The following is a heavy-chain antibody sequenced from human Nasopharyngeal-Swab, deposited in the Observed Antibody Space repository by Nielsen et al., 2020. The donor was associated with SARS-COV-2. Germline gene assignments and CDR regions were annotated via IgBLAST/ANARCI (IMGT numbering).Heavy chain of an antibody. D-gene: IGHD4-17*01. CDR3: ARTSPVYGDYDAFDI. Sequence: QAPGKGLEWVSYISSSGSTIYYADSVKGRFTISRDNAKNSLYLQMNSLRAEDTAVYYCARTSPVYGDYDAFDIWGQGTMVTVSS. J-gene: IGHJ3*02. CDR2: ISSSGSTI. V-gene: IGHV3-48*03.